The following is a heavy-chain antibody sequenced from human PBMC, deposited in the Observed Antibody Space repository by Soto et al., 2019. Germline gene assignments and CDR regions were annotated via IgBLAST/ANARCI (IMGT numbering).Heavy chain of an antibody. J-gene: IGHJ4*02. CDR3: GAGQYFSDY. CDR2: ISYDGSDK. V-gene: IGHV3-30*03. CDR1: GFTCSSYG. Sequence: QVQLVESGGGVVQPGRSLRLSCAASGFTCSSYGMHWFRQAPGKGLEWVAIISYDGSDKYYADFVQGRFTISRDNSKNTLYLQMNSLRVEDTAVYYCGAGQYFSDYWGQGTLVTVSS. D-gene: IGHD6-13*01.